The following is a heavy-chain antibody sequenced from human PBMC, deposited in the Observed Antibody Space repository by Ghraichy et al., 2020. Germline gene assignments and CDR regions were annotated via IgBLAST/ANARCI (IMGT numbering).Heavy chain of an antibody. V-gene: IGHV4-39*01. CDR2: IFYSGST. Sequence: SETLSLTCTVSGGSISSSTYYWAWLRQPPGKGLEWLGNIFYSGSTYYNPSLESRVTISVDTSKNQFSLKLSSVTASDTAVYYCARHSPRGNICYSRFCWFAPWGQGALVTVSS. J-gene: IGHJ5*02. D-gene: IGHD2-15*01. CDR1: GGSISSSTYY. CDR3: ARHSPRGNICYSRFCWFAP.